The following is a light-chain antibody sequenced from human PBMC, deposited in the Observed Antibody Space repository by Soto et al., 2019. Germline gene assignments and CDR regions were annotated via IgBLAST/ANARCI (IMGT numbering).Light chain of an antibody. V-gene: IGKV1-5*01. J-gene: IGKJ1*01. CDR1: QTINTR. CDR3: QHYDTYRAT. Sequence: DIQMTQSPSTLSSSVGDRVTITCRATQTINTRLAWHQQKPGKAPKLLIYDASSLESGVPSRFSGSGSGTEFTLTISGLQPDDFATYYCQHYDTYRATFGLGTKVDIK. CDR2: DAS.